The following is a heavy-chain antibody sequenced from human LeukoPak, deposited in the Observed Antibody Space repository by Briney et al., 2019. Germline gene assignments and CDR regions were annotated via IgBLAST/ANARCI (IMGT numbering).Heavy chain of an antibody. V-gene: IGHV3-23*01. D-gene: IGHD6-13*01. CDR3: AKDLRGSSSWYDWFDP. J-gene: IGHJ5*02. Sequence: PGGSQRLSCAASGLTISSYAMSWVRQAPGKGLEWVSAISGSGGSTYYADSVKGRFTISRDNSKNTLYLQMNSLRAEDTAVYYCAKDLRGSSSWYDWFDPWGQGTLVTVSS. CDR2: ISGSGGST. CDR1: GLTISSYA.